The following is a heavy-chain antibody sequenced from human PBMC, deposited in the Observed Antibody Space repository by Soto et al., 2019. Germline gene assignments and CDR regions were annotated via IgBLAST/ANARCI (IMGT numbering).Heavy chain of an antibody. CDR2: IYYSATT. J-gene: IGHJ6*02. CDR3: GSSPSYYDILTGYYSYYYGMDV. Sequence: SETLSLTCTVSGGSISSYYWSWIRQPPGKGLEWIGYIYYSATTNYNPSLKSRVTISVDTSKNQFSLKLSSVAAADTAVYYCGSSPSYYDILTGYYSYYYGMDVWGQGTTVTVSS. V-gene: IGHV4-59*01. D-gene: IGHD3-9*01. CDR1: GGSISSYY.